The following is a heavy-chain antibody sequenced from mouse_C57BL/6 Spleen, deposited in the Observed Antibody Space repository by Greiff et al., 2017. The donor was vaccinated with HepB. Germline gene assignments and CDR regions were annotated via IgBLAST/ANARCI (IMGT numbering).Heavy chain of an antibody. Sequence: QVQLQQSGAELVKPGASVKISCKASGYAFSSYWMNWVKQRPGKGLEWIGQIYPGDGDTNYNGKFKGKATLTADNSSSTAYMHLSSLTSEDAAVYFCARYTTVVATRWYFDVWGTGTTVTVSS. CDR1: GYAFSSYW. CDR2: IYPGDGDT. V-gene: IGHV1-80*01. CDR3: ARYTTVVATRWYFDV. D-gene: IGHD1-1*01. J-gene: IGHJ1*03.